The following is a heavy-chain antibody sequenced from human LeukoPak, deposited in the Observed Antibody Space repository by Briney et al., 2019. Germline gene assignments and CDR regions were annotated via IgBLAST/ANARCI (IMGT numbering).Heavy chain of an antibody. J-gene: IGHJ2*01. V-gene: IGHV3-11*04. D-gene: IGHD1-26*01. Sequence: GGSLRLSCAASGFTFSDYYMSWIRQAPGKGLEWVSYISSYGNTIYYADSVKGRFIISRDNAKNSPYLQMKSLRAEDTAVYYCARAGNYYRNWYFDLWGRGTLVTVSS. CDR2: ISSYGNTI. CDR1: GFTFSDYY. CDR3: ARAGNYYRNWYFDL.